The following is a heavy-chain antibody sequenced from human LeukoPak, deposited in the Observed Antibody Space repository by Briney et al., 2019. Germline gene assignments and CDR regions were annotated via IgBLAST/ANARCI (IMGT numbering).Heavy chain of an antibody. CDR3: AKVRPYCSSTRCYARSGLFDY. Sequence: GGSLTLSCAASILTFSSYAMNGVRQAPGKGLEWVSAISGSGDNTYYADSVRGRFTISRDNSKNTLYLQMNSLRAEDTAVYYCAKVRPYCSSTRCYARSGLFDYWGQGTLVTVSS. D-gene: IGHD2-2*01. CDR2: ISGSGDNT. CDR1: ILTFSSYA. J-gene: IGHJ4*02. V-gene: IGHV3-23*01.